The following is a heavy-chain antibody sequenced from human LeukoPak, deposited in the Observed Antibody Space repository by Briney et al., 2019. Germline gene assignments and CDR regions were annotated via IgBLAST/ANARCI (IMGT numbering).Heavy chain of an antibody. CDR2: IKSDGRT. J-gene: IGHJ1*01. CDR3: ARAPSEIGGYYPEYFRH. Sequence: GGSLRLSCAASGFTFSDYTMNWVRQAPGKGLVWVSRIKSDGRTNYADSVKGRFTISRDNAKNTVSLQMNRLRVEDTGVYYCARAPSEIGGYYPEYFRHWGQGTLVTVSS. D-gene: IGHD3-22*01. V-gene: IGHV3-74*01. CDR1: GFTFSDYT.